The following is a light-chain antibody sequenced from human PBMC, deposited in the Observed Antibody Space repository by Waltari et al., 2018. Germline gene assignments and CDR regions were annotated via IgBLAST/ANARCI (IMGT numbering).Light chain of an antibody. V-gene: IGKV1-39*01. Sequence: DIQMAQSPSSLSASVGDRVTITCRASQSIDSYLNWYQQKPGKAPKLLIYAASTLQSGVPSRFSGSSSGTDFTLTISSLQPEDFATYYCQQSDSIPPQFTFGPGTKVDIK. J-gene: IGKJ3*01. CDR2: AAS. CDR1: QSIDSY. CDR3: QQSDSIPPQFT.